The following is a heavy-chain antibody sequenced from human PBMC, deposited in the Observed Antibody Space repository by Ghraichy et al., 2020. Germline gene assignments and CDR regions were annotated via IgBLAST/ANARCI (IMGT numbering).Heavy chain of an antibody. J-gene: IGHJ4*02. V-gene: IGHV4-38-2*02. CDR1: GYSISSGYY. Sequence: SETLSLTCTVSGYSISSGYYWGWIRQPPGKGLEWIGSIYHSGSTYYNPSLKSRVTISVDTSKNQFSLKLSSVTAADTAVYYCARGESGPTGEFYWGQGTLVTVSS. D-gene: IGHD3-10*01. CDR3: ARGESGPTGEFY. CDR2: IYHSGST.